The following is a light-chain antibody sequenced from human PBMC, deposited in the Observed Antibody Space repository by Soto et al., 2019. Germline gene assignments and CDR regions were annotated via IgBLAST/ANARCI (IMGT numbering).Light chain of an antibody. CDR1: QSISSF. V-gene: IGKV1-39*01. J-gene: IGKJ3*01. CDR3: QQDLRPPLT. Sequence: DIQMTQSPSSLSASVGERVTITCRASQSISSFLTWYQQKAGKAPKLLIYAASTLQSGVPSRFSASGSGTDFTLTISSLQPEDFATYYCQQDLRPPLTFGPGTKVDIK. CDR2: AAS.